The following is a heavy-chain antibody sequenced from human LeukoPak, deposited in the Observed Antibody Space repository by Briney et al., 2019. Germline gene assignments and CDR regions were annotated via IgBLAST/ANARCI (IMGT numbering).Heavy chain of an antibody. J-gene: IGHJ4*02. CDR3: ARGSAWYFVY. CDR2: IYHSGST. CDR1: GDSVSSGSSY. Sequence: SGTLSLTCTVSGDSVSSGSSYWSWIRQPPGEGLQWLGYIYHSGSTNYNPSLKSRVTISVDTSKNQFSLKLSSVTTADTAVYYCARGSAWYFVYWGQGTLVTVSS. V-gene: IGHV4-61*01. D-gene: IGHD6-19*01.